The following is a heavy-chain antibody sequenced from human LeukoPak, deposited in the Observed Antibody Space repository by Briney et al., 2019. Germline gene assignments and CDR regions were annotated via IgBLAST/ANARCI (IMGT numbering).Heavy chain of an antibody. V-gene: IGHV4-59*11. J-gene: IGHJ6*02. Sequence: PSETLSLTCTVSGGSIRSHYWSWIRQPPGKGLEWIGNIHYSGSTNYNPSLKSRVTISADTSKDQFSLKLSSVTAADTAVFYCARVPGWDGYYYNGMDVWGPGTTVTVSS. CDR3: ARVPGWDGYYYNGMDV. CDR1: GGSIRSHY. D-gene: IGHD1-26*01. CDR2: IHYSGST.